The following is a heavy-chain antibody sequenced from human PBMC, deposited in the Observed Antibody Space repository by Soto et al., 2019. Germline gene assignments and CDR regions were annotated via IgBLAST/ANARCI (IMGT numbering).Heavy chain of an antibody. Sequence: PSETLSLTCAVSGGSISSSNWWSWVRQPPGKGLEWIGEIYHSGSTNYNPSLKSRVTISVDKSKNQFSLKLSSVTAADTAVYYCARVRSSSWYRGWFDPWGQGTLVTVSS. J-gene: IGHJ5*02. CDR2: IYHSGST. CDR1: GGSISSSNW. V-gene: IGHV4-4*02. CDR3: ARVRSSSWYRGWFDP. D-gene: IGHD6-13*01.